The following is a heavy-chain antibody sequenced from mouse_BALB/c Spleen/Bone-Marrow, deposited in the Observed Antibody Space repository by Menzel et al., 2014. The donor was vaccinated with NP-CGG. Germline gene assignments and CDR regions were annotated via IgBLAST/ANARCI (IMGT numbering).Heavy chain of an antibody. J-gene: IGHJ1*01. V-gene: IGHV5-17*02. D-gene: IGHD4-1*01. Sequence: VQLKESGGGLVQPGGSRKLSCAASGFTFSSFGMHWVRQAPERGLEWVAYISSGSTSIFYSDTVRGRFTISRDNPKNTLLLQMTSLTSEDTAMYYCARGGNWDDFDVWGAGTTVTVSS. CDR1: GFTFSSFG. CDR2: ISSGSTSI. CDR3: ARGGNWDDFDV.